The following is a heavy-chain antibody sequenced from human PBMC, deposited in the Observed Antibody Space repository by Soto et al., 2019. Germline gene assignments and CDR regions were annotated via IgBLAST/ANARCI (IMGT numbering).Heavy chain of an antibody. CDR2: INPYSGGA. V-gene: IGHV1-2*02. CDR3: ARLMHYSHSGGSSHSCFDM. Sequence: ASVKVSCKASGYPFTDYFIHWVRQAPGQGLEWIGWINPYSGGADLSQKFQGRVTMTRDTSISTAYMEVSSLRSDDTAVFYCARLMHYSHSGGSSHSCFDMWGQGTLVTVSS. D-gene: IGHD2-21*01. CDR1: GYPFTDYF. J-gene: IGHJ3*02.